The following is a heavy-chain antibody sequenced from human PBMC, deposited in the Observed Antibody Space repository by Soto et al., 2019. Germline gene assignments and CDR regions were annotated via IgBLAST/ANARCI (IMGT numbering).Heavy chain of an antibody. Sequence: QVQLQESGPGLVKPSETLSLTCTVPSGSIRTSYWTWIRQFPGKRLECIALINNSGNTNSNPSLKSRVTMSMETAKNQISLRLTSVTAADTAMYYCARLQYTVVTPIDMWGQGTMVTVSS. J-gene: IGHJ3*02. CDR1: SGSIRTSY. CDR3: ARLQYTVVTPIDM. D-gene: IGHD2-21*02. V-gene: IGHV4-59*01. CDR2: INNSGNT.